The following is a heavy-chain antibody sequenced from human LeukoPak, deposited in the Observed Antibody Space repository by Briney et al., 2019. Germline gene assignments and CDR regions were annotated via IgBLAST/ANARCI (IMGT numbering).Heavy chain of an antibody. CDR2: MYTLGNT. D-gene: IGHD3-10*01. J-gene: IGHJ4*02. V-gene: IGHV3-66*04. CDR1: GFTVSSNY. CDR3: AKPGVRGVIDYFDY. Sequence: PGGSLRLSCAASGFTVSSNYMTWVRQARGKGLEWVSVMYTLGNTYYADSVRGRFTISRDNSKNTLYLQMNSLRAEDTAVYYCAKPGVRGVIDYFDYWGQGTLVTVSS.